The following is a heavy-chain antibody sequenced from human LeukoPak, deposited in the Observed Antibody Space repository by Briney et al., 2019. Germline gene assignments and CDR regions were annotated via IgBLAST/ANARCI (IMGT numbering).Heavy chain of an antibody. CDR3: ARGGEWELLDNFHDY. CDR2: ITGSGGT. V-gene: IGHV3-23*01. Sequence: GGSLRLSCAASGFTFSSHAMGWVRQAPGKGLEWVSSITGSGGTYYGDSVKGRFTISRDNAKNSLYLQMNSLRAEDTAVYYCARGGEWELLDNFHDYWGQGTLVTVSS. J-gene: IGHJ4*02. D-gene: IGHD1-26*01. CDR1: GFTFSSHA.